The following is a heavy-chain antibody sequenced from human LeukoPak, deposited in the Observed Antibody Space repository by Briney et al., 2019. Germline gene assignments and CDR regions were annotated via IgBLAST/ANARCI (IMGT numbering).Heavy chain of an antibody. J-gene: IGHJ4*02. V-gene: IGHV1-2*02. D-gene: IGHD5-18*01. CDR1: GYTFTGYY. Sequence: ASVTVSCKASGYTFTGYYMHWVRQAPGQGLEWMGWINPNSGGTNYAQKFQGRVTMTRDTSISTAYMELSRLRSDDTAVYYCATLSDTAMVRGFDYWGQGTLVTVSS. CDR3: ATLSDTAMVRGFDY. CDR2: INPNSGGT.